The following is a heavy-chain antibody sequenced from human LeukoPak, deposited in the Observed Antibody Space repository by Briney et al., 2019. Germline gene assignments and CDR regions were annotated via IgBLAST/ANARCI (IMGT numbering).Heavy chain of an antibody. CDR1: GFTFDSYA. Sequence: GGSLRLSCAASGFTFDSYAVSWVRQAPGKGLEWVSAISGSGLDTYHADSVKGRFTVSRDNSKNTVYPQMNSLRAEDTAIYYCAREREGSTLNWGQGTLVTVSS. J-gene: IGHJ4*02. CDR2: ISGSGLDT. D-gene: IGHD5/OR15-5a*01. V-gene: IGHV3-23*01. CDR3: AREREGSTLN.